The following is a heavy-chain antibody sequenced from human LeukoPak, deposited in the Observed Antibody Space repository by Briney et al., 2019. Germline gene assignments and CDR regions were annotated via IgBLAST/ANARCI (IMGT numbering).Heavy chain of an antibody. CDR1: GYTFTGYY. V-gene: IGHV1-2*02. J-gene: IGHJ6*03. D-gene: IGHD3-9*01. CDR3: ARRLSLRYFDWLLGNYYYYYMDV. CDR2: INPNSGGT. Sequence: ASVKVSCKASGYTFTGYYMHWVRQAPGQGLEWMGWINPNSGGTNYAQKFQGRVTMTRDTSISTAYMELSRLRSDDTAVYYCARRLSLRYFDWLLGNYYYYYMDVWGKGTTVTISS.